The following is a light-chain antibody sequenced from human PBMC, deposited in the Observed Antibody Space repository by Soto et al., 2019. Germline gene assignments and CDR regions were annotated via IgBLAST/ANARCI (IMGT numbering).Light chain of an antibody. CDR1: QSVGDQ. CDR3: QPRATWPPG. J-gene: IGKJ5*01. CDR2: DAS. V-gene: IGKV3-11*01. Sequence: PGERAALSCRASQSVGDQIAWYQQKPGQTPRLLIFDASKRATGVPARFSVSQSGTDFTLIISSIEPEDFVLSYYQPRATWPPGFGQGTRLE.